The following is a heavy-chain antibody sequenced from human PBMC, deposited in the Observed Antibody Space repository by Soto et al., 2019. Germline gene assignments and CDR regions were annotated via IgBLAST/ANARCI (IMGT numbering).Heavy chain of an antibody. CDR2: IYWDNDK. V-gene: IGHV2-5*02. CDR1: GFSLSTTGVG. CDR3: ARSRWFGELH. J-gene: IGHJ4*02. D-gene: IGHD3-10*01. Sequence: QITLKESGPTLVKPTQTLTLTCSFSGFSLSTTGVGVGWIRQSPGKALEWLAIIYWDNDKRYSPSLKSRVTITKDTSKNQVGLTVTNMDPVDTGTYYCARSRWFGELHWGQGALVTVSS.